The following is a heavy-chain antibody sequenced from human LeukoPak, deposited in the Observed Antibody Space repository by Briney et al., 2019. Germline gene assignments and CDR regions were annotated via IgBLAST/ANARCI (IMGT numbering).Heavy chain of an antibody. Sequence: GGSLRLSCAACGFTFSSYVMRWVRQAPGKGLEWVSTIDGSGVGTYYADSVKGRFTISRDSSKSTLYLHMNSLRAEDTAVYYCTKGAAAGPKYFQHWGQGTLVTVSS. CDR1: GFTFSSYV. J-gene: IGHJ1*01. CDR2: IDGSGVGT. D-gene: IGHD6-13*01. CDR3: TKGAAAGPKYFQH. V-gene: IGHV3-23*01.